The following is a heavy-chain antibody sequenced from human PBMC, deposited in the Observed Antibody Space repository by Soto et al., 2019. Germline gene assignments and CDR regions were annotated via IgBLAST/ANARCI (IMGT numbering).Heavy chain of an antibody. CDR3: ARASMYIWNEH. D-gene: IGHD1-20*01. V-gene: IGHV1-8*01. Sequence: QVQLVQSGAEVKRPGASVKVSCEASGYTFTTYDINWVRQASGQGLEWMGCVNPTSGNTVYAQKCHGSVTMTRDTSISTAYMELSSLKSDDTAIYYCARASMYIWNEHWGQGTLVTVSS. CDR2: VNPTSGNT. J-gene: IGHJ4*02. CDR1: GYTFTTYD.